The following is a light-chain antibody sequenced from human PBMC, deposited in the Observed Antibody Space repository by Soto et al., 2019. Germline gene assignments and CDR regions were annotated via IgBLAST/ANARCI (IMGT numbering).Light chain of an antibody. CDR3: QQSYSTPLT. J-gene: IGKJ4*01. CDR2: DAS. Sequence: DIQMTQCPSSLSASVGDRVTITCRASQSISSYLHWYQQKPGKAPNLLIYDASSLQSGVPSRFSGSGSGTDFTLTISSLQPEDFATYYCQQSYSTPLTFGGGTKVDIK. CDR1: QSISSY. V-gene: IGKV1-39*01.